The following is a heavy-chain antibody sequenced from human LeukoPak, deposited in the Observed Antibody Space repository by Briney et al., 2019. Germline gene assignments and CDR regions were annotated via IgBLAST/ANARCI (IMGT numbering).Heavy chain of an antibody. V-gene: IGHV3-15*01. Sequence: GGSLRLSCAASGFIFSNAWMSWVRQAPGKGLEWVGRIKSKTDGGTPDSAAPVKGRFTISRDDSKNTLYLQMNSLKTEDTAVYYCTTDLGGYYSGLATYWGSFDYWGQGTLVTVSS. CDR2: IKSKTDGGTP. CDR3: TTDLGGYYSGLATYWGSFDY. J-gene: IGHJ4*02. D-gene: IGHD3-10*01. CDR1: GFIFSNAW.